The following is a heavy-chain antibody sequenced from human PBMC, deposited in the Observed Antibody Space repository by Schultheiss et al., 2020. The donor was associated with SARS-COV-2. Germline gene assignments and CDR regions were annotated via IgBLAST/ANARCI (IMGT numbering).Heavy chain of an antibody. Sequence: GESLKISCAASGFTFSSYAMHWVRQAPGKGLEWVAVISYDGSNKYYADSVKGRFTISRDNSKNTLYLQMNSLRAEDTAVYYCARTYYYDSSGYLAGAFDIWGQGTMVTVSS. D-gene: IGHD3-22*01. CDR3: ARTYYYDSSGYLAGAFDI. V-gene: IGHV3-30*04. J-gene: IGHJ3*02. CDR2: ISYDGSNK. CDR1: GFTFSSYA.